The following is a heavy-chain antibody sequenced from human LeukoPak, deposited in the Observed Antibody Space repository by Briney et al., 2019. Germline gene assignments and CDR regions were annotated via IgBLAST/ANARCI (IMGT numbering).Heavy chain of an antibody. V-gene: IGHV1-46*01. CDR2: INPSGGST. CDR1: GYTFTSYY. D-gene: IGHD6-13*01. Sequence: VASVKVSCKASGYTFTSYYMHWVRQAPGQGLEWMGIINPSGGSTSYAQKSQGRVTMTRDTSTSTVYMELSSLRSEDTAVYYCARRRLAAAGQGYFDYWGQGTLVTVSS. J-gene: IGHJ4*02. CDR3: ARRRLAAAGQGYFDY.